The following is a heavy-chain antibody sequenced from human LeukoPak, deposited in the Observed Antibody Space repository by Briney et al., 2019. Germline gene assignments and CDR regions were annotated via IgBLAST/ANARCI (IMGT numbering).Heavy chain of an antibody. CDR2: IYYRSTWYN. V-gene: IGHV6-1*01. Sequence: SQTLSLTCAISGDSVSSNSVTWNWIRQSQSRGLEWLGRIYYRSTWYNDYAVSVRGRITVNPDTSKNQFSLHLNSVTPEDTAVYYCARRLTQYDCFDPWGQGILVTVSS. D-gene: IGHD2-2*01. CDR1: GDSVSSNSVT. CDR3: ARRLTQYDCFDP. J-gene: IGHJ5*02.